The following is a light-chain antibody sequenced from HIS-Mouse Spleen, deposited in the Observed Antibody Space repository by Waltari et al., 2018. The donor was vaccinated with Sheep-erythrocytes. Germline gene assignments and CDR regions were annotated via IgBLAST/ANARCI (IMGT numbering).Light chain of an antibody. CDR2: YKPDSDK. V-gene: IGLV5-45*03. CDR3: CSYAGSYNHV. CDR1: SGINVGTYR. Sequence: QAVLTQPSSLSASPGASASLTCTLRSGINVGTYRIYWYQQKPGSPPQYLLRYKPDSDKQQGSGFPSRFSGSKDASANAGILLISGLQSEDEADYYCCSYAGSYNHVFATGTKVTVL. J-gene: IGLJ1*01.